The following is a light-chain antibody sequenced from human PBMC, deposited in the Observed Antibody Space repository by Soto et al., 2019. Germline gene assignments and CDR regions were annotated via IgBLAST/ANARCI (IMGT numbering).Light chain of an antibody. CDR2: EVS. V-gene: IGLV2-14*01. CDR1: SSDVGGYNY. J-gene: IGLJ1*01. CDR3: SSYTSSSTHFV. Sequence: ALTRPSFASGSPGHSMTISCTGTSSDVGGYNYVSWYQQHPGKAPKLMIYEVSNRPSGVSNRFSGSKSGNTASLTISGLQAEDEADYYCSSYTSSSTHFVFGTGTKVTVL.